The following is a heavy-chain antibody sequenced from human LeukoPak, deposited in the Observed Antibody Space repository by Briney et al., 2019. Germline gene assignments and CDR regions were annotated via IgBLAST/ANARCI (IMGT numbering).Heavy chain of an antibody. CDR2: SNGANGNT. D-gene: IGHD3-16*01. CDR1: GYTFTSNA. CDR3: ARGAGEGSWLIDY. V-gene: IGHV1-3*02. Sequence: ASVKVSCKASGYTFTSNAMHWVRQAPGQRLEWMGCSNGANGNTEYSHDFEGRVTITRDTSARTAYMELSSLRSEDTAVYYCARGAGEGSWLIDYWGQGTLVIVSS. J-gene: IGHJ4*02.